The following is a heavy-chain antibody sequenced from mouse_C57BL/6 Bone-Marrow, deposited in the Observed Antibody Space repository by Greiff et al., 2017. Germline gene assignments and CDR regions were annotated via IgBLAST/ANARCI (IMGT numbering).Heavy chain of an antibody. CDR3: ARHLNWENWFAY. Sequence: EVKLVASVGAFVKPVGSLPLSCAASGFTFSSYGMSWVRQTPDKRLEWVATISSGGSYTYYPDSVKGRFTISRDNAKNTLYLQMSSLKSEDTAMYYCARHLNWENWFAYWAQGTLLPVSA. V-gene: IGHV5-6*01. CDR2: ISSGGSYT. J-gene: IGHJ3*01. D-gene: IGHD4-1*01. CDR1: GFTFSSYG.